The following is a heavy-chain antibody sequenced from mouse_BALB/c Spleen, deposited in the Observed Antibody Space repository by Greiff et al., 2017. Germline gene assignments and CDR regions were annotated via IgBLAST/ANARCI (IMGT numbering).Heavy chain of an antibody. CDR1: GYTFTDYN. V-gene: IGHV1S29*02. Sequence: EVKLQQSGPELVKPGASVKISCKASGYTFTDYNMHWVKQSHGKSLEWIGYIYPYNGGTGYNQKFKSKATLTVDNSSSTAYMELRSLTSEDSAVYYCARHDYDRRFAYWGQGTLVTVSA. CDR3: ARHDYDRRFAY. J-gene: IGHJ3*01. CDR2: IYPYNGGT. D-gene: IGHD2-4*01.